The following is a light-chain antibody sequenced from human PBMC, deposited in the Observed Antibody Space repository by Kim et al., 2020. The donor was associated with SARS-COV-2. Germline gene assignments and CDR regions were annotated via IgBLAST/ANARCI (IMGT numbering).Light chain of an antibody. V-gene: IGLV4-69*01. J-gene: IGLJ3*02. CDR2: VKTDGTH. CDR3: QSWGTGSWV. Sequence: APVNLPSNVGRGRSPDGFAWHQKQPEKGPRCLMIVKTDGTHIKGDGIPDRFSGSTSETEGFLTISSLQSEDEADYFCQSWGTGSWVFGGGTQLTVL. CDR1: RGRSPDG.